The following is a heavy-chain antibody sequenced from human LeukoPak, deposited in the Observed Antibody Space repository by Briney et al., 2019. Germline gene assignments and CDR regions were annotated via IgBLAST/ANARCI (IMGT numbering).Heavy chain of an antibody. CDR2: ISWNSGSI. CDR1: GFTFDDYA. D-gene: IGHD1-26*01. J-gene: IGHJ4*02. Sequence: PGRSLRLSCAASGFTFDDYAMHWVRHAPGKGLEWVSGISWNSGSIGYADSVKGRFTFSRDNAKNSLYLQMNSLRAEDTALYYCAKGEGAIDYWGQGTLVTVSS. V-gene: IGHV3-9*01. CDR3: AKGEGAIDY.